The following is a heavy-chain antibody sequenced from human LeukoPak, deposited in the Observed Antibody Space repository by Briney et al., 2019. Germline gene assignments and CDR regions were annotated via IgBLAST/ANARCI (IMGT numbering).Heavy chain of an antibody. CDR1: GGTFSSYA. Sequence: SVKVSCKASGGTFSSYAISWVRQAPGQGLEWMGGIIPIFGTANYAQKFQGRVTITADESTSTAYMELSSLRSEDTAGYYCASRYRGPGIAVASPFDYWGQGTLVTVSS. CDR2: IIPIFGTA. J-gene: IGHJ4*02. D-gene: IGHD6-19*01. V-gene: IGHV1-69*13. CDR3: ASRYRGPGIAVASPFDY.